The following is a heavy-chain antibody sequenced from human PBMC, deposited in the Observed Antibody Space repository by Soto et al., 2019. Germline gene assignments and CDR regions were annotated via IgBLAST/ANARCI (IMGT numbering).Heavy chain of an antibody. V-gene: IGHV5-51*01. Sequence: PGESLKISCKGSGYSFTSYWIGWVRQMPGKGLEWMGIIYPGDSDTRYSPSFQGQVTISVDKSISTAYLQWSSLKASDTAMYYCARTYYYDSSGYLGGYNWFDPWGQGTLVTVSS. J-gene: IGHJ5*02. CDR2: IYPGDSDT. CDR1: GYSFTSYW. CDR3: ARTYYYDSSGYLGGYNWFDP. D-gene: IGHD3-22*01.